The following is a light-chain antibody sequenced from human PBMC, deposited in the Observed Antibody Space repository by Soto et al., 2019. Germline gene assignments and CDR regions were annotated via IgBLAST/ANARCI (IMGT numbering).Light chain of an antibody. CDR1: QSVSDY. V-gene: IGKV3-11*01. CDR2: AAS. J-gene: IGKJ1*01. Sequence: EIVLTQSPATLSLSPGERATLSCRASQSVSDYLGWYQQRPGQAPRLLIYAASTRATGVPARFSGSGSGTDFTLTISSLQPDDFATYYCQQYSTYTPRTFGQGTKVDIK. CDR3: QQYSTYTPRT.